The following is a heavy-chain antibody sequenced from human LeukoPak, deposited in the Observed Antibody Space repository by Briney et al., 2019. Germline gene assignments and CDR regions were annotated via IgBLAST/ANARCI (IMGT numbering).Heavy chain of an antibody. CDR3: ARGGAAAGTPYYYYGMDV. V-gene: IGHV4-59*01. J-gene: IGHJ6*02. Sequence: SETLSLTCTVSGGSISSYYWSRIRQPPGKGLEWIGYIYYSGSTNYNPSLKSRVTISVDTSKNQFSLKLSSVTAADTAVYYCARGGAAAGTPYYYYGMDVWGQGTTVTVSS. CDR2: IYYSGST. CDR1: GGSISSYY. D-gene: IGHD6-13*01.